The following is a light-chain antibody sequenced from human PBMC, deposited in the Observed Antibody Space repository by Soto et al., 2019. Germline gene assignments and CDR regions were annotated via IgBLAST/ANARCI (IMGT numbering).Light chain of an antibody. Sequence: QSVLTQPPSASGTPGQRVTISCSGSGSNIGSSAVDWYQQLPGTAPKLLIYSDHERPSGVPDRFSASKSGTSASLAISGLRSEDEADYYCASWDASLSGVVFGGGTKLTVL. CDR3: ASWDASLSGVV. CDR2: SDH. J-gene: IGLJ3*02. CDR1: GSNIGSSA. V-gene: IGLV1-44*01.